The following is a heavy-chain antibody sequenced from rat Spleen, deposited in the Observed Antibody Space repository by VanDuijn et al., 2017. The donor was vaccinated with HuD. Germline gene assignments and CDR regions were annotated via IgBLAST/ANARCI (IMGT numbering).Heavy chain of an antibody. J-gene: IGHJ3*01. Sequence: EVQLVESGGGSVQPGRSMRLSCAVSGLSFSNYDMAWVRQAPTKGLEWVATLSYDGHTTYYRDSVKGRFTISRDIAKSTLYLQMDSLGSEDTATYYCARHEPNWFVYWGQGTLVTVSS. CDR2: LSYDGHTT. CDR3: ARHEPNWFVY. V-gene: IGHV5-29*01. CDR1: GLSFSNYD.